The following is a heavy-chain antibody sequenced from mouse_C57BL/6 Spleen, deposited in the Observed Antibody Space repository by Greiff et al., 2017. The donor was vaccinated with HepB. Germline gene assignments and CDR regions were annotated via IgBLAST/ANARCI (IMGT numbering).Heavy chain of an antibody. V-gene: IGHV1-22*01. CDR1: GYTFTDYN. Sequence: EVMLVESGPELVKPGASVKMSCKASGYTFTDYNMHWVKQSHGKSLEWIGYINPKNGGTSYNKKVKGKATLTVNKYSSTAYMELRSLPSEDSAVYYCARWLLRSFDYWGQGTTLTVSS. D-gene: IGHD1-1*01. J-gene: IGHJ2*01. CDR3: ARWLLRSFDY. CDR2: INPKNGGT.